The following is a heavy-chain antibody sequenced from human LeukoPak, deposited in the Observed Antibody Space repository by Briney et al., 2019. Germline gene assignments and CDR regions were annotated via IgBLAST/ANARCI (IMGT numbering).Heavy chain of an antibody. D-gene: IGHD3-10*01. CDR3: AREPWFEATKLIDY. Sequence: GGAPRLSRAASGFAVSNPYMTSVRQAPGERLEWISTIYIRGTTYYADSVKGRFTISRDTPTNTIYLQMIRLRTEDTALYYCAREPWFEATKLIDYWGQGTLVTVSS. CDR2: IYIRGTT. J-gene: IGHJ4*02. CDR1: GFAVSNPY. V-gene: IGHV3-53*01.